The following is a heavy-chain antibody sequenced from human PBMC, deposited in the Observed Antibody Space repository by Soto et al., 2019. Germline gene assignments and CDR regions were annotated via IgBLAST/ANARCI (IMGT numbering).Heavy chain of an antibody. CDR1: GYTFTSYG. V-gene: IGHV1-18*01. Sequence: QVQLVQSGAEVKKPGASVKVSCKASGYTFTSYGISWVRQAPGQGLEWLGWISAYNGNTNYAQKLQGRVTMTTDTSTSTAYMELRSLRSDDTAVYYCARGSDIALNYYDSSGYAYWGKGTLVTVSS. J-gene: IGHJ4*02. CDR2: ISAYNGNT. D-gene: IGHD3-22*01. CDR3: ARGSDIALNYYDSSGYAY.